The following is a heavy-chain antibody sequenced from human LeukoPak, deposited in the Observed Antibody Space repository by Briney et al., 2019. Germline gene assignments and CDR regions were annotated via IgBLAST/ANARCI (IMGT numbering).Heavy chain of an antibody. D-gene: IGHD3-3*01. Sequence: GVSLRLSCAASGFTFSSYAMSWVRQAPGKGLEWVSAISGSGGSTYYADSVKGRFTISRDNSKNTLYLQMNSLRAEDTAVYYCAKRPYDFWSGYYGVIDYWGQGTLVTVSS. V-gene: IGHV3-23*01. CDR1: GFTFSSYA. CDR2: ISGSGGST. CDR3: AKRPYDFWSGYYGVIDY. J-gene: IGHJ4*02.